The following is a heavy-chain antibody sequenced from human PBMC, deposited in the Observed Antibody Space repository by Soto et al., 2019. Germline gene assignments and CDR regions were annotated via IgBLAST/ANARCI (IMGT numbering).Heavy chain of an antibody. CDR2: IIPTGST. V-gene: IGHV4-34*01. J-gene: IGHJ6*02. CDR1: GASVSGQY. Sequence: QVQLHQRGAGLLKPSETLSLTCAVSGASVSGQYWSWIRQPPGQGLEWVGEIIPTGSTTYNPSLKRRLSFSLDTSKNHFSLNLTSVSVADTAVYYCARGGISMAWNYYYYGMDVWGQGTTVTVSS. CDR3: ARGGISMAWNYYYYGMDV. D-gene: IGHD2-8*01.